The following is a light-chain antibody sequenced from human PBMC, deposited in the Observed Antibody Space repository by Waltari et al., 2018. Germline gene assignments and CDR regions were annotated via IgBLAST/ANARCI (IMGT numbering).Light chain of an antibody. CDR2: ENN. CDR3: GTWDSSLSVGV. J-gene: IGLJ2*01. CDR1: PPNIGTHY. V-gene: IGLV1-51*01. Sequence: QSLLTPSLSVSAAPGQKVTISCTASPPNIGTHYVSWSQQFPGTAPKPLIYENNKRPSGTPDRFSGSKSGTSATLDIHGLQTGDEANYYCGTWDSSLSVGVLGGGTKVTVL.